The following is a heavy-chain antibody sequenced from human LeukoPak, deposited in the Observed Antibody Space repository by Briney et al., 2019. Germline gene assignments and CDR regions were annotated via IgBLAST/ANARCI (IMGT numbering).Heavy chain of an antibody. D-gene: IGHD1-14*01. V-gene: IGHV3-48*01. Sequence: GGSLRLSCAASGFTFSSYSMNWVRQAPGKGLEWVSYISSSSSTIYYADSVKGRFTISRDNAKNSLYLQMNSLRAEDTAVYYCAREILTARLVYYMDVWGKGTTVTVSS. CDR2: ISSSSSTI. CDR3: AREILTARLVYYMDV. CDR1: GFTFSSYS. J-gene: IGHJ6*03.